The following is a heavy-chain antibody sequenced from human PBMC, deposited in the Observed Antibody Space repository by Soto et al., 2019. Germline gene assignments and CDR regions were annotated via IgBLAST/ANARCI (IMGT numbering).Heavy chain of an antibody. V-gene: IGHV3-64*01. CDR1: GFIFSSYA. J-gene: IGHJ4*02. Sequence: EVQLVESGGGLVQPGGSLRLSCAASGFIFSSYAMHWVRQAPGKGLEYVSAISSNGGSTYYANSVKGRFTISRDNSKNTLYLQMGSLRAEDMAVYYCARDDGGYYLDYWGQGTLVTVSP. D-gene: IGHD3-22*01. CDR3: ARDDGGYYLDY. CDR2: ISSNGGST.